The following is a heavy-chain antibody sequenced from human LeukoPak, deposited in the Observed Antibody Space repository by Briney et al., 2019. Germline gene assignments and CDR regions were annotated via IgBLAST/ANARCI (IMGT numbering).Heavy chain of an antibody. CDR2: ITTSDGNT. J-gene: IGHJ4*02. Sequence: GGSLRLSCVASGFPFSSYWMTWVRQAPGKGLEWVSTITTSDGNTYYADSVKGRFTVSRDNSKNTLFLQMNSLRAEDTAVYYCAKDGGLWVSAHWGDSWGRGTLVTVSS. V-gene: IGHV3-23*01. CDR3: AKDGGLWVSAHWGDS. CDR1: GFPFSSYW. D-gene: IGHD7-27*01.